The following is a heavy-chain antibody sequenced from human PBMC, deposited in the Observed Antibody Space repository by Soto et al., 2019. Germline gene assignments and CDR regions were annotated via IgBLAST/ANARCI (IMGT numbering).Heavy chain of an antibody. J-gene: IGHJ3*02. Sequence: ASVKVSCKASGYTFTSYGISWVRQAPGQGHEWMGWISAYNGNTNYAQKLQGRVTMTTDTSTSTAYMELSSLRSEDTAVYYCARGQYQLHYGDAFDIWGQGTMVTVSS. CDR2: ISAYNGNT. D-gene: IGHD2-2*01. V-gene: IGHV1-18*01. CDR3: ARGQYQLHYGDAFDI. CDR1: GYTFTSYG.